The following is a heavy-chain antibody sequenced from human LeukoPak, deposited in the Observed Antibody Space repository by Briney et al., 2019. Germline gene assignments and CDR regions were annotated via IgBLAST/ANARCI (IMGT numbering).Heavy chain of an antibody. CDR1: GGSVTTYY. Sequence: SQTLSLTCSVSGGSVTTYYWNWIRQPAGKGLESLGRIYSSGTTNYNPSLNSRVTMSLDTSKNQFSLKLTSVTAADTAVYFCARGLYSSSWWPSYFDYWGQGALVTVSS. CDR2: IYSSGTT. CDR3: ARGLYSSSWWPSYFDY. D-gene: IGHD6-13*01. V-gene: IGHV4-4*07. J-gene: IGHJ4*02.